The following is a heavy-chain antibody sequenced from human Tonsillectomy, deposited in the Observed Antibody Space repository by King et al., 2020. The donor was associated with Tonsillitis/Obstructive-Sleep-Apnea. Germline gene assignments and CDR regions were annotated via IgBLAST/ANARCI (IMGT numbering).Heavy chain of an antibody. V-gene: IGHV1-69*01. CDR2: IITIFGTA. D-gene: IGHD3-16*02. CDR3: ARSLPLGEIFYYMDV. CDR1: GGTFSSYA. Sequence: QLGHSGAEVKKPGSSVKVSCKASGGTFSSYAISWVRQAPGQGLEWMGGIITIFGTANYAQKFQGRVTITADESTSTAYMELSSLRSEDTAVYYCARSLPLGEIFYYMDVWGKGTTVTVSS. J-gene: IGHJ6*03.